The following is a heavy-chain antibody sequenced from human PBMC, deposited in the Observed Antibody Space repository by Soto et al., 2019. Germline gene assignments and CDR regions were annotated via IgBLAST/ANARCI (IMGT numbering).Heavy chain of an antibody. CDR3: GGGGGVRGEGYYYYMDV. Sequence: SETLSLTCTVSGGSISSYYWSWIRQPPGKGLEWIGYIYYSGSTNYNPSLKSRVTISVDTSKNQFSLKLSSVTAADTAVYYCGGGGGVRGEGYYYYMDVWGKGTTVTVSS. CDR2: IYYSGST. CDR1: GGSISSYY. D-gene: IGHD3-10*01. V-gene: IGHV4-59*08. J-gene: IGHJ6*03.